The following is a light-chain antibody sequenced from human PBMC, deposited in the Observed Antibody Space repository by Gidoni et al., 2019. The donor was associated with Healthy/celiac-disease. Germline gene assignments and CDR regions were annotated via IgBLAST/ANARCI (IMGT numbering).Light chain of an antibody. V-gene: IGKV1-5*03. CDR2: KAS. J-gene: IGKJ1*01. CDR3: QQYNSYWT. CDR1: QSISSW. Sequence: DIQMTQSPSTLSASVGDRVTITCRASQSISSWLAWYQQKPGKAPKLLIYKASSLESRVPSRFSGSGSGTEFTLTISSLQPDDFATYYCQQYNSYWTSGQGTKVEIK.